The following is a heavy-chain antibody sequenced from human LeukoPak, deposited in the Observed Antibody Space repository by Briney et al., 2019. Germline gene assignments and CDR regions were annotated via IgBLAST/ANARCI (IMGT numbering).Heavy chain of an antibody. CDR1: GGSFSLYY. CDR3: ARAVDFWSGYFLDAYFDY. Sequence: SETLSLTCAVYGGSFSLYYWRWIRQPPGKGLEWIGEINHSGSTNYNPSLKSRVTISVDTSKNQFSLKLSSVTTPVRAVDYCARAVDFWSGYFLDAYFDYWGQGTLVTVSS. CDR2: INHSGST. J-gene: IGHJ4*02. D-gene: IGHD3-3*01. V-gene: IGHV4-34*01.